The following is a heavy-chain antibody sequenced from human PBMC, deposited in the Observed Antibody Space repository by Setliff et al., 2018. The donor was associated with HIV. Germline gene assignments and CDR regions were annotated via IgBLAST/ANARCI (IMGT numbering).Heavy chain of an antibody. CDR2: AHYSGAI. Sequence: PSETLSLTCAVYGGSLSGYHWSWIRQSPEKGLEWIASAHYSGAIFYNPSLKSRVTMSVDTSGSRFSLKLTSVTAADTAVYYCARPSFGIGGGANFDSWGRGTLVTVSS. CDR3: ARPSFGIGGGANFDS. CDR1: GGSLSGYH. J-gene: IGHJ4*02. D-gene: IGHD3-3*01. V-gene: IGHV4-34*01.